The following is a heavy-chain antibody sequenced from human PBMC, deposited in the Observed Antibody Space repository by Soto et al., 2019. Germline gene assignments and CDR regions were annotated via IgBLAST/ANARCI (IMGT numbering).Heavy chain of an antibody. Sequence: QVQLVESGGDLVKPGGSLRLSCAASGYTFSDYYMSWIRQAPGKGLEWISYIDTSSTKIYYADSVKGRFTITRDNAKNSRYLEMNSLRDEDTAVYYCASHYDMWSGYLSPVDYWGQGTLVTVSS. CDR1: GYTFSDYY. CDR3: ASHYDMWSGYLSPVDY. CDR2: IDTSSTKI. J-gene: IGHJ4*02. V-gene: IGHV3-11*01. D-gene: IGHD3-3*01.